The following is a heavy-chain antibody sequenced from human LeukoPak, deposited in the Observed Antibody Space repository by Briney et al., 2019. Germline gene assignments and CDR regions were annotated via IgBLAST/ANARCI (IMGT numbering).Heavy chain of an antibody. D-gene: IGHD6-19*01. J-gene: IGHJ4*02. CDR2: IYYSGST. V-gene: IGHV4-59*01. CDR3: ARGGLWLESFDY. CDR1: GGSISSYY. Sequence: SETLSLTCTVSGGSISSYYWSWIRQPPGKGLEWIGYIYYSGSTNYNPSLKSRVTISVDTSKNQFSLKLSSVAAADTAVYYCARGGLWLESFDYWGQGILVTVSS.